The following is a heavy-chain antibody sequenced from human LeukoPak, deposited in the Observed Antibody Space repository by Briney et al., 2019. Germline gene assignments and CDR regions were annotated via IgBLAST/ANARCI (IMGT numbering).Heavy chain of an antibody. Sequence: GGSLRLSCAASGFTFSSYGMHWVRQAPGKGLEWVAVISYDGSNKYYADSVKGRFTITRDNSKNTLYLQMNSLRAEDTAVYYCAKDQGVMYYDSSGYYGNWGQGTLVTVSS. V-gene: IGHV3-30*18. CDR2: ISYDGSNK. J-gene: IGHJ4*02. D-gene: IGHD3-22*01. CDR1: GFTFSSYG. CDR3: AKDQGVMYYDSSGYYGN.